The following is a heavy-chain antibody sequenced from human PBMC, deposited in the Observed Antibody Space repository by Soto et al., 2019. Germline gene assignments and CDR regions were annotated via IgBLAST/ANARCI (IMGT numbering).Heavy chain of an antibody. V-gene: IGHV3-23*01. CDR1: GFDFINYA. CDR3: AKSIVATIALDH. J-gene: IGHJ5*02. Sequence: EVQLLESGGGLVQPGGPLRLSCAASGFDFINYAITWVRQAPGKGLEWVSAISGSAVSTYYADSVKGRFTISRDNSRNTLYLQMNSLRAEDTAVYYCAKSIVATIALDHWGQGTLVTVSS. CDR2: ISGSAVST. D-gene: IGHD5-12*01.